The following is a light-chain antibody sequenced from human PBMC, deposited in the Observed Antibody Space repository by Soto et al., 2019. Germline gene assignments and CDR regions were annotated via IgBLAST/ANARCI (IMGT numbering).Light chain of an antibody. CDR3: QQAYSFPIT. J-gene: IGKJ5*01. CDR2: GAS. CDR1: QGIRND. Sequence: DIQMTQSPSSLSASVGDRVTITCRASQGIRNDLGWYQQKPGRAPKRLIHGASRLQSGVPARFSGSGSGTDFTLSINSLQPEDFATYYCQQAYSFPITFGQGTRLEIK. V-gene: IGKV1-17*01.